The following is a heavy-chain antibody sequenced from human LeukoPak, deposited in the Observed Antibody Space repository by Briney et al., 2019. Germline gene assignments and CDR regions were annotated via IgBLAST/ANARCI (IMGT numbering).Heavy chain of an antibody. D-gene: IGHD1-7*01. CDR2: IKSKTDGGTT. Sequence: GGSLRLSCAASGFTFSNAWMNWVRQAPGKGLEWVGRIKSKTDGGTTDYAAPVKGRFTISRDDSKNTLYLQMNSLKTEDTAVYYCTTRKDWNYPVVDYWGQGTLVTVSS. CDR1: GFTFSNAW. CDR3: TTRKDWNYPVVDY. V-gene: IGHV3-15*01. J-gene: IGHJ4*02.